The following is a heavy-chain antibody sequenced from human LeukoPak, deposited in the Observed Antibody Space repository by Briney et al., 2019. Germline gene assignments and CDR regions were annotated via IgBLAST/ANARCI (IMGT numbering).Heavy chain of an antibody. CDR1: GFTFSTYW. CDR2: IKSNKYGGTA. D-gene: IGHD1-7*01. J-gene: IGHJ4*02. CDR3: SQSRGGRNGWNYGY. Sequence: GGSLRLSCAASGFTFSTYWVHWVRQAPGKGLEWVGFIKSNKYGGTAEYVASVKDRFTISRDDSKGIAYLQMNSLKTEDTAVYYCSQSRGGRNGWNYGYWGQGTLVTVSS. V-gene: IGHV3-49*04.